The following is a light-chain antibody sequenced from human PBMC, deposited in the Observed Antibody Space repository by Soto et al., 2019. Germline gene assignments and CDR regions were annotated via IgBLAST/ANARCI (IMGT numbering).Light chain of an antibody. J-gene: IGKJ5*01. CDR3: QQRSNWPPIT. CDR1: QSVSSY. CDR2: DAS. V-gene: IGKV3-11*01. Sequence: IVLRHSPAIQCRSPRHRDSLFFXXSQSVSSYLAWYQQKPGQAPRLLIYDASNRATGIPARFSGSGSGTDFTLTISSLEPEDFAVYYCQQRSNWPPITFGQGTRLEIK.